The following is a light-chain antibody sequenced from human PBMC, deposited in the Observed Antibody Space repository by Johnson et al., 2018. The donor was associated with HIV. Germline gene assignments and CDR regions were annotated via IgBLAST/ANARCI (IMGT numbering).Light chain of an antibody. CDR3: AAGSASPSTVAV. V-gene: IGLV1-51*01. Sequence: QSVLTQPPSVSAAPGQKVTISCSGSSSNIGNNYVSWYQQLPGTAPKLLIYDNNKRPSGIPERFSASKSGTSATLAITGLQTGDEAGYYCAAGSASPSTVAVIGTGTKVTVL. CDR2: DNN. J-gene: IGLJ1*01. CDR1: SSNIGNNY.